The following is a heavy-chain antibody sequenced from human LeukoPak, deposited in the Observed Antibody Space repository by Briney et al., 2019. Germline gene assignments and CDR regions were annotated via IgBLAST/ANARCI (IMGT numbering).Heavy chain of an antibody. D-gene: IGHD3-22*01. V-gene: IGHV4-30-4*08. CDR1: GGSISSGYYY. CDR2: IYYSGST. CDR3: ARDALYYDSPGSGY. J-gene: IGHJ1*01. Sequence: KPSETLSLTCTVSGGSISSGYYYWSWIRQPPGKDLEWIGYIYYSGSTYYNPSLKSRVTISVDTSKNQFSLKLSSVTAADTAVYYCARDALYYDSPGSGYWSQATLVTVSS.